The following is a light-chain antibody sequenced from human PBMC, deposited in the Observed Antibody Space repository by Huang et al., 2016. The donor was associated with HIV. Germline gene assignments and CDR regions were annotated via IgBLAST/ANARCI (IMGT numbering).Light chain of an antibody. CDR2: DAS. V-gene: IGKV3-11*01. J-gene: IGKJ5*01. CDR1: QNINNF. Sequence: EIVLTQSPATLSLSPGESATVSCRASQNINNFLAWYQQTPGHPPRLLIYDASTRGSGIPARFSGSGSGADFTLMISSLEPEDFAVYYCQQRTNWPRSITFGQGTRLEI. CDR3: QQRTNWPRSIT.